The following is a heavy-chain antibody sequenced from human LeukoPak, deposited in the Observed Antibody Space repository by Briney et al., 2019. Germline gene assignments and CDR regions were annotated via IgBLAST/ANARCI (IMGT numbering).Heavy chain of an antibody. CDR2: ISSTGNT. V-gene: IGHV4-4*07. CDR1: GGSITNCC. Sequence: ASETLSLTCTVSGGSITNCCGGWIRQPAGRGLDWIGRISSTGNTAYSPSLQSRVTMSVDTSKNQFSLKLNSVTAADTAVYYCARVPPSYSDSSKIYYYYYVDVWGKGTTVTVSS. D-gene: IGHD1-26*01. CDR3: ARVPPSYSDSSKIYYYYYVDV. J-gene: IGHJ6*03.